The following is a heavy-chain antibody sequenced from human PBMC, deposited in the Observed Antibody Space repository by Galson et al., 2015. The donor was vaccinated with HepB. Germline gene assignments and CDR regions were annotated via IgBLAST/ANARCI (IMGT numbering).Heavy chain of an antibody. CDR3: ATDLVTIFGVVNDAFDI. V-gene: IGHV1-24*01. D-gene: IGHD3-3*01. CDR2: FDPEDGET. CDR1: GYTLTELP. J-gene: IGHJ3*02. Sequence: SVKVSCKVSGYTLTELPMHWVRQAPGKGLEWMGGFDPEDGETIYAQKFQGRVTMTEDTSTDTAYMELSSLRSEDTAVYYCATDLVTIFGVVNDAFDIWGQGTMVTVSS.